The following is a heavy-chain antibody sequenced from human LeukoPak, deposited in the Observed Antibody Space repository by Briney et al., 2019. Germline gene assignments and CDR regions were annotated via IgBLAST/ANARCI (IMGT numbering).Heavy chain of an antibody. J-gene: IGHJ3*02. CDR2: IIPIFGTA. CDR1: GGTFSSYA. D-gene: IGHD2-2*01. V-gene: IGHV1-69*13. CDR3: ARDSHWDPPDIVVVPAAMHSGAFDI. Sequence: SVKVSCKASGGTFSSYAISWVRQAPGQGLEWMGGIIPIFGTANYAQRFQGRVTITADESTSTAYMELSSLRSEDTAVYYCARDSHWDPPDIVVVPAAMHSGAFDIWGQGTMVTVSS.